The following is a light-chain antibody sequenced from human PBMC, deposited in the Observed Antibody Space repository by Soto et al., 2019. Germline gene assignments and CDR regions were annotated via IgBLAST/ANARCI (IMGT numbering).Light chain of an antibody. V-gene: IGKV3-15*01. CDR2: GAS. J-gene: IGKJ5*01. CDR1: QTVSRY. Sequence: EIVWTQSPATLSLSPGERATLACRSSQTVSRYLSWYQQKPGQAPSLLIYGASTRATGVPDRFSGTGSGTEFTLTISSLKSEDYAVYYCQQYKSWPPITFGQGTRLEIK. CDR3: QQYKSWPPIT.